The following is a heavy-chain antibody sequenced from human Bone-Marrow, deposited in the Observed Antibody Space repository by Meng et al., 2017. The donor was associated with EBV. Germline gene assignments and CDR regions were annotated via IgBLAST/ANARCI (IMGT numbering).Heavy chain of an antibody. J-gene: IGHJ5*02. Sequence: VQWVQSGSELKKTGASVKVSCKASGYTFTDYSLNWVRQAPGQGLEWMGWINTNTGNPTYAQGFTGRFVFSLDTSVSTAYLQISSLKAEDTAVYYCARFGELFRNWFDPWGQGTLVTVSS. D-gene: IGHD3-10*01. CDR2: INTNTGNP. CDR1: GYTFTDYS. CDR3: ARFGELFRNWFDP. V-gene: IGHV7-4-1*02.